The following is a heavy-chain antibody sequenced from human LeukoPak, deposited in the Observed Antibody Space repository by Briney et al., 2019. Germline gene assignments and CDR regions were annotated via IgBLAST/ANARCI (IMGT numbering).Heavy chain of an antibody. V-gene: IGHV4-39*01. J-gene: IGHJ6*03. D-gene: IGHD4-23*01. CDR3: ARQEGMTMAVTLSYYYCMDV. CDR2: IYYSGST. CDR1: GGSISSSSYY. Sequence: SETLSLTCTVSGGSISSSSYYWGWIRQPPGKGLEWIGSIYYSGSTYYNPSLKSRVTISVDTSKNQFSLKLSSVTAADTAVYYCARQEGMTMAVTLSYYYCMDVWGKGTTVTVSS.